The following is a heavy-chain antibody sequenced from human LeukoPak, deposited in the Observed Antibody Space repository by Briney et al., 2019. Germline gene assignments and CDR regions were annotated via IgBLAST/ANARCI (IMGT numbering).Heavy chain of an antibody. J-gene: IGHJ3*02. CDR1: GFTFSSYW. V-gene: IGHV3-7*01. D-gene: IGHD6-13*01. Sequence: GGSLRLSCAASGFTFSSYWMSWVRQAPGKGLEWVANIKQDGSEKYYVDSVKGRFTISRDNAKNSLYLQMNSLRAEDTAVYYCARTIAAAGPDAFDIWGQGTMVTVSS. CDR3: ARTIAAAGPDAFDI. CDR2: IKQDGSEK.